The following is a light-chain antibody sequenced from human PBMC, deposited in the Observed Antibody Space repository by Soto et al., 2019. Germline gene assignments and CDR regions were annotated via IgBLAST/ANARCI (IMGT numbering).Light chain of an antibody. CDR1: QSISTW. Sequence: QLLPSRSTVFPSLRYTVTMTCRASQSISTWLAWYQQKPGKAPKLLIYKASTLKSGVPSRFSGSGSGTEFTLTISSLQPDDFATYYCQHYNSYSEAFGQGTKMDIK. V-gene: IGKV1-5*03. CDR3: QHYNSYSEA. CDR2: KAS. J-gene: IGKJ1*01.